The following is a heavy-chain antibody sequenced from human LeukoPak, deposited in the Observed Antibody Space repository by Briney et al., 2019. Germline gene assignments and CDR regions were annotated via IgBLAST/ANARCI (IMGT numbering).Heavy chain of an antibody. CDR3: ARDLGSGAINAFDI. J-gene: IGHJ3*02. CDR2: IYHSGST. V-gene: IGHV4-30-2*01. CDR1: GGSISSGGYY. D-gene: IGHD1-26*01. Sequence: PSETLSLTCTVSGGSISSGGYYWSWIRQPPGKGLEWIGYIYHSGSTYYNPSLKSRVTISVDRSKNQFSLKLSSVTAADTAVYYCARDLGSGAINAFDIWGQGTMVTVSS.